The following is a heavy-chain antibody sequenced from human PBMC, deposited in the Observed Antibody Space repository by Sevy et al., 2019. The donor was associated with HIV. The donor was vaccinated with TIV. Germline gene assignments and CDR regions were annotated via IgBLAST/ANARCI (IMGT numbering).Heavy chain of an antibody. V-gene: IGHV3-21*01. CDR1: GFSFSTYM. CDR3: ARPYGSGSWEAFDV. D-gene: IGHD3-10*01. J-gene: IGHJ3*01. Sequence: GGSLRLSCTASGFSFSTYMMNWVRQVPGKGLEWVASISYSSNYIYYADSLKGRFTISRDNAKNSLFLQMNSLRAEDTAVYYCARPYGSGSWEAFDVWGQGTMVTVSS. CDR2: ISYSSNYI.